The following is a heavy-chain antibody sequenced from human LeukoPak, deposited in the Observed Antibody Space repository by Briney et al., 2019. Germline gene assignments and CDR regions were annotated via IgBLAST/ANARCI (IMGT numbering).Heavy chain of an antibody. Sequence: GYGPTLVNPTQTLTLTCTFSGFSLSTDGMCVSWIRQPPRKALEWIARIDWDDDKYYSTSLKTRLTISKDTSKKQVVLTMTNMDPVDTATYYCARIRGVTEVFDYWGQGTLVT. J-gene: IGHJ4*02. CDR1: GFSLSTDGMC. V-gene: IGHV2-70*10. D-gene: IGHD2-21*02. CDR2: IDWDDDK. CDR3: ARIRGVTEVFDY.